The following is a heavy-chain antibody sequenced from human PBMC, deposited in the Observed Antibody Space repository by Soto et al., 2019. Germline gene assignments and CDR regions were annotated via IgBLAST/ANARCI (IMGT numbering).Heavy chain of an antibody. J-gene: IGHJ6*02. CDR1: GGSISSSSYY. V-gene: IGHV4-39*01. Sequence: SETLSLTCTVSGGSISSSSYYWGWIRQPPGKGLEWIGTLYCGGSTFYNPSLKSRVTISVDTSKNQFSLKLSSVTAADTAVYYCARRIAAAGTYYYGMEVWGQGATVTVSS. D-gene: IGHD6-13*01. CDR2: LYCGGST. CDR3: ARRIAAAGTYYYGMEV.